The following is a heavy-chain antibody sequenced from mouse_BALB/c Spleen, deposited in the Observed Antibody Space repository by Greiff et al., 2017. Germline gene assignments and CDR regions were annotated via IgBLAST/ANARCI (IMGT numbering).Heavy chain of an antibody. J-gene: IGHJ3*01. CDR2: ISSGSSTI. D-gene: IGHD2-1*01. Sequence: EVQLVESGGGLVKPGGSLKLSCAASGFTFSSFGMHWVRQAPEKGLEWVAYISSGSSTIYYADTVKGRFTISRDNPKNTLFLQMTSLRSEDTAMYYCAREGNYPWCAYWGQGTLVTVSA. V-gene: IGHV5-17*02. CDR1: GFTFSSFG. CDR3: AREGNYPWCAY.